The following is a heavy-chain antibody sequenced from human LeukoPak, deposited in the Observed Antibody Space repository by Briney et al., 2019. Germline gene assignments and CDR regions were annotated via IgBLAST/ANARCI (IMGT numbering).Heavy chain of an antibody. V-gene: IGHV3-30*02. CDR1: GFTFSSYG. Sequence: GGSLRLSCAASGFTFSSYGMHWVRQAPGKGLEWVAFIWYDGSNKYYADSVKGRFTISRDKSKNTLYLQMNSLRSDDTAVYYCARVDSSSWYGDFDYWGQGTLVTVSS. J-gene: IGHJ4*02. CDR3: ARVDSSSWYGDFDY. D-gene: IGHD6-13*01. CDR2: IWYDGSNK.